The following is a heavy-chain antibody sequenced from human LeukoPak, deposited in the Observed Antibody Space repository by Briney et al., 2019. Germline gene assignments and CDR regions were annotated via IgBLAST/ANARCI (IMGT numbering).Heavy chain of an antibody. J-gene: IGHJ3*02. D-gene: IGHD5-12*01. Sequence: ASVKVSCKASGYTFTGYYMHWVRQAPGQGLEWMGWINPNSGGTNYAQKFQGRVTMTRDTSISTAYMELSRLRSDGTAVYYCARDLYRPIQLTYHYNSGYERAFVAFDIWGQGTMVTVSS. CDR1: GYTFTGYY. V-gene: IGHV1-2*02. CDR3: ARDLYRPIQLTYHYNSGYERAFVAFDI. CDR2: INPNSGGT.